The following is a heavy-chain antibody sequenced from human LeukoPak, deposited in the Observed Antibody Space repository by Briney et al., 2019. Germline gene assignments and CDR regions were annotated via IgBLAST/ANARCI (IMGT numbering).Heavy chain of an antibody. CDR3: ARGLRIAAAGNNWFDP. V-gene: IGHV4-34*01. J-gene: IGHJ5*02. CDR2: INHSGST. CDR1: GGSFSGYY. Sequence: SETLSLTCAVYGGSFSGYYWSWIRQPPGKGLEWIGEINHSGSTNYNPSLKSRVTISVDTAKNQFSLKLSSVTAADTAVYYCARGLRIAAAGNNWFDPWGQGTLVTVSS. D-gene: IGHD6-13*01.